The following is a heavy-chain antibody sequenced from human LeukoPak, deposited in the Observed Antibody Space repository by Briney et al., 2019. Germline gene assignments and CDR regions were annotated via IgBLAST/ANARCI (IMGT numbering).Heavy chain of an antibody. CDR1: GYTFTGYY. CDR2: INPNSGGT. Sequence: ASVKVSCTASGYTFTGYYMHWVRQAPGQGLEWMGRINPNSGGTNYAQKFQGRVTMTRDTSISTAYMELSRLRSDDTAVYYCARGGTDYGGKSPWEWGQGTLVTVSS. V-gene: IGHV1-2*06. J-gene: IGHJ4*02. D-gene: IGHD4-23*01. CDR3: ARGGTDYGGKSPWE.